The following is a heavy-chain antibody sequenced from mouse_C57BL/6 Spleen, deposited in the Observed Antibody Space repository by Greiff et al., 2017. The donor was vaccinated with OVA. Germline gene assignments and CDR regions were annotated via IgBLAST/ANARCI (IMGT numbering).Heavy chain of an antibody. V-gene: IGHV1-26*01. CDR2: INPNNGGT. D-gene: IGHD2-5*01. Sequence: VQLQQSGPELVKPGASVKISCKASGYTFTDYYMNWVKQSHGKSLEWIGDINPNNGGTSYNQKFKGKATLTVDKSSSTAYMELRSLTSEDSAVDYCARKGYSNFFAYWGQGTLVTVSA. CDR3: ARKGYSNFFAY. CDR1: GYTFTDYY. J-gene: IGHJ3*01.